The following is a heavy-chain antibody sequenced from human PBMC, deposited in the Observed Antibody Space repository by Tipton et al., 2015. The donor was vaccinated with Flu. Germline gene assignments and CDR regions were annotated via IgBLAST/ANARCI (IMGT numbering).Heavy chain of an antibody. CDR3: ARSHFNGWSTAFDI. CDR1: GYTFTDYW. D-gene: IGHD6-19*01. V-gene: IGHV5-51*01. J-gene: IGHJ3*02. Sequence: MQLVQSGAEMKKPGESLRISCQGSGYTFTDYWIGWVRQMPGKGLEWMGIIYPGDSEIKYSPSFQGQVTISADKSINTAYLQWSSLQASGSAVYYCARSHFNGWSTAFDIWGQGTKVTVSS. CDR2: IYPGDSEI.